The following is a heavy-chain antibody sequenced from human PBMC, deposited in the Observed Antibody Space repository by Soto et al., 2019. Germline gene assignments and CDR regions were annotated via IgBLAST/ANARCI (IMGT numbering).Heavy chain of an antibody. Sequence: PGGSLRLSCAASGFTFRNYGMNWVLQAPGKGLEWVSYIGIGSSTTYYADSVKGRFTISRDNAKNSLYLQMNSLRAEDTAVYYCARDQLYYNDISGRPLNAFDVWGQGTMVTVS. CDR1: GFTFRNYG. D-gene: IGHD3-22*01. CDR3: ARDQLYYNDISGRPLNAFDV. V-gene: IGHV3-48*01. CDR2: IGIGSSTT. J-gene: IGHJ3*01.